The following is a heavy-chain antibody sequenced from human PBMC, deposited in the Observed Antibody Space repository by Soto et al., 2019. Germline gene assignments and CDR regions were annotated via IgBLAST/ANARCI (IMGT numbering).Heavy chain of an antibody. V-gene: IGHV1-18*04. J-gene: IGHJ4*02. CDR2: ISAYNGNT. Sequence: QIQLVQSGAEMKKPGASVTVSCKPSGYTFTHYGVSWLRQAPGQGLEWMGWISAYNGNTDYAHKFQGRVALTTDTSTSTAYMELRGLSPDDTAGYYCARDVPGSGVPFWDYWGQGTLVTGSS. CDR3: ARDVPGSGVPFWDY. CDR1: GYTFTHYG. D-gene: IGHD2-15*01.